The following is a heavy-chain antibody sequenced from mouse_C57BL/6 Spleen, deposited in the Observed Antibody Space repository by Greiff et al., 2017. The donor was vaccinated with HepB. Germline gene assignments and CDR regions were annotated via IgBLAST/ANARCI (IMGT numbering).Heavy chain of an antibody. CDR2: IYPGDGDT. D-gene: IGHD2-3*01. Sequence: VKLQESGPELVKPGASVKISCKASGYAFSSSWMNWVKQRPGKGLEWIGRIYPGDGDTNYNGKFKGKATLTADKSSSTAYMQLSSLTSEDSAVYFCAGWLLDYFDYWGQGTTLTVSS. CDR3: AGWLLDYFDY. CDR1: GYAFSSSW. J-gene: IGHJ2*01. V-gene: IGHV1-82*01.